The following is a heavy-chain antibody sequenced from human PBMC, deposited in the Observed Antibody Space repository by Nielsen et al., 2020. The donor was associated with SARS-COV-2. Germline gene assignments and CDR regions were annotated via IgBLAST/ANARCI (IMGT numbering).Heavy chain of an antibody. V-gene: IGHV3-13*04. CDR2: IGTAGDT. Sequence: GGSLRLSCAASGFTFSSYDMHWVRQATGKGLEWVSAIGTAGDTYYPGSVKGRFTISRENAKNSLYLQMNSLRAGDTAVYYCARGTVTMVRGLNRRYYYYYMDVWGKGTTVTVSS. CDR1: GFTFSSYD. D-gene: IGHD3-10*01. CDR3: ARGTVTMVRGLNRRYYYYYMDV. J-gene: IGHJ6*03.